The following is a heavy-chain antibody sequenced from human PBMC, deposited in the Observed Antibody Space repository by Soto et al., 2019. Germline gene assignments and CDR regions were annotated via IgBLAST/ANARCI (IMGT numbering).Heavy chain of an antibody. D-gene: IGHD2-15*01. CDR3: VHTPAHCSGTACNYFDF. J-gene: IGHJ4*02. CDR1: AFSLTTNTVG. CDR2: IYGDDAK. V-gene: IGHV2-5*02. Sequence: QITLKESGPTLVSPTQTLTLTCTFSAFSLTTNTVGVGWIRQPPGKALQWLTNIYGDDAKWYSPSLKNRLTITKHTSKNQVVLSMSNMDPVDTATYYCVHTPAHCSGTACNYFDFWGLGTLVTVSS.